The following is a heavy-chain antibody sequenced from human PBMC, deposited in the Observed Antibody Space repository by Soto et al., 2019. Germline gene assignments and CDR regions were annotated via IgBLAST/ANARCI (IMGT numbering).Heavy chain of an antibody. V-gene: IGHV1-8*01. J-gene: IGHJ4*02. CDR2: MNPNSGNT. CDR1: GYTFTSYD. CDR3: AREYSSGWSQD. Sequence: QVQLVQSGAEVKKPGASVKVSCKASGYTFTSYDINWVRQATGQGLEGMGWMNPNSGNTGYEQKLQGRVTMTRKPVLGTAYMELSSLRSEDTAVYYCAREYSSGWSQDWGQGTLVTVSS. D-gene: IGHD6-19*01.